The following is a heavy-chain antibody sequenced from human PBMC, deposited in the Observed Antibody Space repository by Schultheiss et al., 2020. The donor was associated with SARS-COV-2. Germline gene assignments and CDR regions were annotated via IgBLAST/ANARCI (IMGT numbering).Heavy chain of an antibody. CDR2: VNHARDT. V-gene: IGHV4-34*01. CDR3: ARGRVSRAFDP. Sequence: SETLSLTCAVYNGSFSDYYWSWIRQPPGRGLEWIGEVNHARDTNYNPSLQSRVTISVDTSKNQFSLSLSSVTAADTAIYYCARGRVSRAFDPWGQGTLVTVSS. CDR1: NGSFSDYY. J-gene: IGHJ5*02. D-gene: IGHD6-13*01.